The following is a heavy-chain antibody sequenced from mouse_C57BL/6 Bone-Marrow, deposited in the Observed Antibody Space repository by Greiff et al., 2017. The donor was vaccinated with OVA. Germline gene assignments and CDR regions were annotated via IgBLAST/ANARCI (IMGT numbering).Heavy chain of an antibody. J-gene: IGHJ2*01. Sequence: QVQLQQSGAELVRPGASVTLSCKASGYTFTDYEMHWVKQTPVHGLEWIGAIDPETGGTAYNQKFKGKAILTADKSSSTACMELRSLTSEDSAVYYCTRWIGGTRDYWGQGTTLTVSS. CDR1: GYTFTDYE. V-gene: IGHV1-15*01. CDR3: TRWIGGTRDY. D-gene: IGHD3-3*01. CDR2: IDPETGGT.